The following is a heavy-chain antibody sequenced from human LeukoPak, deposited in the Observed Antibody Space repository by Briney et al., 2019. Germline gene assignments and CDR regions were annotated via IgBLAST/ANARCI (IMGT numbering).Heavy chain of an antibody. CDR3: ARADFVDAGPYLIGP. V-gene: IGHV1-2*02. CDR2: INPKSGRT. Sequence: ASVKVSCKTSGYSFTDYYIHWVRQASGQGLEWMGWINPKSGRTSSARKFQGRVTMTRDPSISTVYMDMAWLTSDDTAIYFCARADFVDAGPYLIGPWGQGTLVTVSS. CDR1: GYSFTDYY. D-gene: IGHD3-3*01. J-gene: IGHJ5*02.